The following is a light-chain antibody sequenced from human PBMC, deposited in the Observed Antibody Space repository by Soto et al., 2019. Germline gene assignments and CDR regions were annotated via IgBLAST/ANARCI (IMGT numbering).Light chain of an antibody. CDR3: SSYTTSYFYV. Sequence: QSALTQPASVSGSPGQSITISCTGTSSDVGGYNYVSWYQQPPGKAPKLMIYEVNNRPSGVSNRFSGSKSGNTASLSISGLQAEDEADYYCSSYTTSYFYVFGPGTKLTVL. J-gene: IGLJ1*01. CDR1: SSDVGGYNY. CDR2: EVN. V-gene: IGLV2-14*01.